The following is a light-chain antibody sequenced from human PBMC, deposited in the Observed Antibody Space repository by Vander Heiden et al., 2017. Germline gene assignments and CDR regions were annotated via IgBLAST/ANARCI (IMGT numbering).Light chain of an antibody. V-gene: IGKV3-15*01. Sequence: EIVMTQSPATLSVSPGERATLSCRASQSVSSNLAWYQQKPGQAPRLLIYGASTRATGIPDRFSGSGSGTEFTLTISSRQSEDFAVYYCQQYNNLYTFGQGTKLEIK. J-gene: IGKJ2*01. CDR3: QQYNNLYT. CDR2: GAS. CDR1: QSVSSN.